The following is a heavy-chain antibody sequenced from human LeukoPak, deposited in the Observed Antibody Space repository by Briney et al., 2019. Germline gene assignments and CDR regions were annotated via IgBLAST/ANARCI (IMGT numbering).Heavy chain of an antibody. J-gene: IGHJ4*02. Sequence: GGSLRLSCAASGCIVITNDMTWVRQAPGKRLEWVSVLYSDGNTKYADSVQGRFTISRDNSKNTLYLEMNSLSPDDTAVKYCARGVEPLAANTLAYWGQGTLVTVSS. CDR1: GCIVITND. CDR3: ARGVEPLAANTLAY. D-gene: IGHD1-14*01. V-gene: IGHV3-53*01. CDR2: LYSDGNT.